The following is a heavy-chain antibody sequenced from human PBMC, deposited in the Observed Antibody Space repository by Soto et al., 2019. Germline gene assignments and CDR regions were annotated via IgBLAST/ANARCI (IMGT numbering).Heavy chain of an antibody. CDR3: TRPEYSSSSYGMDV. V-gene: IGHV3-48*02. Sequence: GGSLRLSCAASGFTFSSYSMNWVRQAPWKGLEWVSYISSSSSTIYYADSVKGRFTISRDNAKNSLYLQMNSLRDEDTAVYYCTRPEYSSSSYGMDVWGQGTTVTVSS. J-gene: IGHJ6*02. CDR1: GFTFSSYS. D-gene: IGHD6-6*01. CDR2: ISSSSSTI.